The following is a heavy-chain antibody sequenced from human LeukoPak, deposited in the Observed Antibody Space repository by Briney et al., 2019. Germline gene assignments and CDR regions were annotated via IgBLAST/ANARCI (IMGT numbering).Heavy chain of an antibody. J-gene: IGHJ4*02. Sequence: SETLSLTCAVYGGSFSGYYWSWIRQPPGKGLEWIGEINHSGSTNYNPSLKSRVTISVDTSKNQFSLKLSSVTAADTAVYYCAYYGSSYYFDYWGQGTLVTVSS. CDR1: GGSFSGYY. D-gene: IGHD3-10*01. V-gene: IGHV4-34*01. CDR3: AYYGSSYYFDY. CDR2: INHSGST.